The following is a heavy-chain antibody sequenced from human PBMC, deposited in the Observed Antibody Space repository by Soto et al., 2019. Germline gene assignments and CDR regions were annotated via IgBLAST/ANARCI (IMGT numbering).Heavy chain of an antibody. CDR3: AKDFLSPSCYSY. V-gene: IGHV3-23*01. CDR2: ISDSGGNT. Sequence: EVQLLESGGGLVQPGGSLRLSCAASGFTFSSYAMSWVRQAPGKGLEWVSVISDSGGNTYYADSVKGRFTISRDNSKNTLYLQMNSLRAEDTAVYYCAKDFLSPSCYSYWGQGTLVTVSS. CDR1: GFTFSSYA. D-gene: IGHD2-2*01. J-gene: IGHJ4*02.